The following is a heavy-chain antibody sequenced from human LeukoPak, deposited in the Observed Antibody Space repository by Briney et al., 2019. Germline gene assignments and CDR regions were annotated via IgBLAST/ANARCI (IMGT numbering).Heavy chain of an antibody. V-gene: IGHV3-9*01. Sequence: GGSLRLSCAASGFTFDDYAMHWVRQAPGKGLEWVSGISWNSGSIGYADSVKGRFTISRDNAKNSLYLQMNSLRAEDTALYYCAKGIARSSSWPNDYWGQGTLVTVSS. D-gene: IGHD6-13*01. CDR1: GFTFDDYA. CDR2: ISWNSGSI. J-gene: IGHJ4*02. CDR3: AKGIARSSSWPNDY.